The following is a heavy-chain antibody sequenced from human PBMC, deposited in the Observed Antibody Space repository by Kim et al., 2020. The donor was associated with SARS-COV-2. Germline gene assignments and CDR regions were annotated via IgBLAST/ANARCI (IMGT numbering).Heavy chain of an antibody. CDR1: GGSISSYY. J-gene: IGHJ4*01. CDR2: IYYSGST. CDR3: SRHGRAWQRLSSGSSAFD. V-gene: IGHV4-59*08. D-gene: IGHD1-26*01. Sequence: SETLSLTCTVSGGSISSYYWSWIRQPPGKGLEWIGYIYYSGSTNYNPSLKSRVTISVDTSKNQFSLTLSSVTAADTAVYYCSRHGRAWQRLSSGSSAFD.